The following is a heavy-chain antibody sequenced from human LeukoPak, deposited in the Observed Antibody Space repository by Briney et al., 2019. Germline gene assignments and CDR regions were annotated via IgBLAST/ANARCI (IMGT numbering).Heavy chain of an antibody. CDR2: VNRNGGGT. CDR1: GFTFSSYD. D-gene: IGHD2-21*02. V-gene: IGHV3-23*01. CDR3: ARRVVTAITNYFDY. J-gene: IGHJ4*02. Sequence: GGSLRLSCAASGFTFSSYDMTWVRQAPGKGLEWVSGVNRNGGGTYYADSVKGRFTISRDNSKNTLYLHMNSLRAEDTAVYYCARRVVTAITNYFDYWGQGTLVTVSS.